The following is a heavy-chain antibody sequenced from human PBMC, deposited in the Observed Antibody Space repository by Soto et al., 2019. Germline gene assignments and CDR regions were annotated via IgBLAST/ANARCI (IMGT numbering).Heavy chain of an antibody. D-gene: IGHD2-15*01. CDR2: IYYSGST. CDR1: GGSISSYY. CDR3: AALVVAAGEGWFDP. J-gene: IGHJ5*02. V-gene: IGHV4-59*01. Sequence: QVQLQESGPGLVKPSETLSLTCTVSGGSISSYYWSWIRQPPGKGLEWIGYIYYSGSTNYNPSLKSRVTISVDTSKNQFSLKLSSVTAADTAVYYCAALVVAAGEGWFDPWGQGTLVTVSA.